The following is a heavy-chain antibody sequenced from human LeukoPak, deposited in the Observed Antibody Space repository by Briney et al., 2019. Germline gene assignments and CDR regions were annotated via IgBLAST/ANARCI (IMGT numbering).Heavy chain of an antibody. D-gene: IGHD3-22*01. CDR1: GGSISSYY. CDR2: IYYSGST. Sequence: SETLSLTCTVSGGSISSYYWGWIRQPPGKGLEWIGSIYYSGSTYYNPSLKSRVTISVDTSKNQFSLKLSSVTAADTAVYYCAREQYYYDSSGYSSFTDYWGQGTLVTVSS. V-gene: IGHV4-39*07. CDR3: AREQYYYDSSGYSSFTDY. J-gene: IGHJ4*02.